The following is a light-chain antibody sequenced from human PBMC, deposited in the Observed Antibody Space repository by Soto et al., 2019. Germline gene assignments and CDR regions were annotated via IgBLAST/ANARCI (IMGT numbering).Light chain of an antibody. CDR3: QKYNGAPLT. Sequence: DIQMTQSPSSLSASVGDRVTIACRASQGISIYLAWYQQKPGKVPQLLIYDASTLQSGVPSRFSGSGSGTDFPLTISCLQPEDVATYYCQKYNGAPLTFGGGTKVEIK. V-gene: IGKV1-27*01. CDR2: DAS. J-gene: IGKJ4*01. CDR1: QGISIY.